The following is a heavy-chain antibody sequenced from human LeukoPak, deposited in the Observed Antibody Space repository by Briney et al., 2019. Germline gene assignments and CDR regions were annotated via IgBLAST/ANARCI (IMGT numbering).Heavy chain of an antibody. CDR1: GFTFDDYT. Sequence: GGSLRLSCAASGFTFDDYTMHWVRQAPGKGLEWVSLISWDGGSTYYADSVKGRFTISRDNAENSLYLQMNSLRAEDTALYYCARDPYGDSYFDYWGQGTLVTVSS. CDR3: ARDPYGDSYFDY. D-gene: IGHD4-17*01. V-gene: IGHV3-43*01. CDR2: ISWDGGST. J-gene: IGHJ4*02.